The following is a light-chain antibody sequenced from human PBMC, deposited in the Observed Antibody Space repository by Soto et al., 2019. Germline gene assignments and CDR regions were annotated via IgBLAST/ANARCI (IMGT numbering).Light chain of an antibody. CDR3: SSYAGTKNMV. Sequence: QSALTQPPSASGSPGQSVTISCTGTSSDVGGYNYVSWYQHHPGKAPKLMIYEDTKRPSGVPDRFSGSKSGNTASLTVSGLQVEDEADYYCSSYAGTKNMVFCGGTKLTVL. CDR2: EDT. J-gene: IGLJ2*01. CDR1: SSDVGGYNY. V-gene: IGLV2-8*01.